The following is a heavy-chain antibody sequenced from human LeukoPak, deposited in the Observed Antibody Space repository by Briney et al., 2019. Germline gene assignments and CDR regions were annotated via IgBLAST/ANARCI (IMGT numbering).Heavy chain of an antibody. V-gene: IGHV1-18*01. CDR3: ARRAAADPAGAFDI. CDR1: GYTFTSYG. J-gene: IGHJ3*02. Sequence: ASVKVSCKASGYTFTSYGISWVRQAPGQGLEWMGWISAYNGNTNYAQKLQGRVTMTTDTSTSTAYMELRSLRSDDTAVYYCARRAAADPAGAFDIWGQGTMVTVSS. D-gene: IGHD6-13*01. CDR2: ISAYNGNT.